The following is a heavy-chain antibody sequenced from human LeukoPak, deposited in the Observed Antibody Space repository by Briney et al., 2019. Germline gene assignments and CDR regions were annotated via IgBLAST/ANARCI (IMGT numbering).Heavy chain of an antibody. J-gene: IGHJ4*02. CDR1: GFTFSDYY. CDR2: ISGSGSTI. CDR3: ARDTRIQLWLSDY. V-gene: IGHV3-11*04. D-gene: IGHD5-18*01. Sequence: GGSLRLSCAASGFTFSDYYMSWIRQAPGKGLEWVAYISGSGSTIYYADSVKGRFTISRDNAKNSLYLQMNSLRAEDTAVYYCARDTRIQLWLSDYWGQGTLVTVSS.